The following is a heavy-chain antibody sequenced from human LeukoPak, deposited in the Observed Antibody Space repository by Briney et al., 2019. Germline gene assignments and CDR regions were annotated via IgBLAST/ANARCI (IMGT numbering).Heavy chain of an antibody. CDR2: IYGGDSEA. D-gene: IGHD6-19*01. CDR3: ARTTTYSSGWYGAY. CDR1: GYRYSDYW. Sequence: GESLKISCKGSGYRYSDYWIGWVRQMPGKGLEGMGIIYGGDSEARYSPSLQGQVTILADKSINTAYLQWSSLKASDTAMYYCARTTTYSSGWYGAYWGQGTLVTVSS. J-gene: IGHJ4*02. V-gene: IGHV5-51*01.